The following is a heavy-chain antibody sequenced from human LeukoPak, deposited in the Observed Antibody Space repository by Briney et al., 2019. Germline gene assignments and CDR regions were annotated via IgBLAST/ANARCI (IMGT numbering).Heavy chain of an antibody. D-gene: IGHD2-2*01. J-gene: IGHJ5*02. Sequence: PSETLSPTCTVSGGSISSSSYYWGWIRQPPGKGLEWIGSIYYSGSTYYNPSLKSRVTISVDTSKNQFSLKLSSVTAADTAVYYCARAGAYCSSTSCLGIWFDPWGQGTLITVSS. CDR3: ARAGAYCSSTSCLGIWFDP. CDR1: GGSISSSSYY. V-gene: IGHV4-39*01. CDR2: IYYSGST.